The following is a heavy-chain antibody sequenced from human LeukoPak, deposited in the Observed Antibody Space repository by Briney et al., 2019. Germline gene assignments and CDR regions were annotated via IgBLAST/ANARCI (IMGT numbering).Heavy chain of an antibody. CDR3: ARVDWMIGAFDI. V-gene: IGHV3-48*02. Sequence: GGSLRLSCAASGFTFSTYSMNWVRQAPGKGLEWVSYITSSSSTIYYADSVRGRFTISRDNAKNSLYLQVNSLRDEDTAVYYCARVDWMIGAFDIWGQGTMVTVSS. CDR2: ITSSSSTI. J-gene: IGHJ3*02. D-gene: IGHD3-22*01. CDR1: GFTFSTYS.